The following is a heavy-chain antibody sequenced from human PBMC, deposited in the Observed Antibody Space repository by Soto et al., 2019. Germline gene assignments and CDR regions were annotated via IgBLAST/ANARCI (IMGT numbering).Heavy chain of an antibody. CDR2: IIPIFGTA. J-gene: IGHJ6*02. V-gene: IGHV1-69*13. D-gene: IGHD6-13*01. Sequence: SVKVSCKASGGTFSSYAISWVRQAPGQGLEWMGGIIPIFGTANYAQKFQGRVTITADESTSTAYMELSSLRSEDTAVYYCARVTLGQLDTYYYYYGMDVWGQGTTVTVSS. CDR3: ARVTLGQLDTYYYYYGMDV. CDR1: GGTFSSYA.